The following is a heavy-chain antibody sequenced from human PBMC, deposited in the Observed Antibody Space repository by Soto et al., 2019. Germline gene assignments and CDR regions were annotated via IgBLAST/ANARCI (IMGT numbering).Heavy chain of an antibody. CDR3: ARLSKDIVVVPAADFDY. V-gene: IGHV5-51*01. Sequence: HGESLKISCKGSGYSFTSYWIGWVRQMPGKGLEWMGIIYPGDSDTRYSPSFQGQVTISADKSISTAYLQWSSLKASDTAMYYCARLSKDIVVVPAADFDYWGQGTLVTVSS. CDR1: GYSFTSYW. CDR2: IYPGDSDT. D-gene: IGHD2-2*01. J-gene: IGHJ4*02.